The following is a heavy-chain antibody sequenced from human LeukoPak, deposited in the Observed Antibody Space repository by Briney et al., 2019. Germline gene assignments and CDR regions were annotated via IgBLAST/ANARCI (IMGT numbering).Heavy chain of an antibody. CDR1: GFTFSSYG. Sequence: PGGSLRLSCAASGFTFSSYGMHWVRQAPGKGLEWVAVISYDGGNKYYADSVKGRSTISRDDYKNTQYLHMNSLRGEDTAVYFCAKGGVATVDYLDYWGQGTLVIVSS. V-gene: IGHV3-30*18. CDR2: ISYDGGNK. J-gene: IGHJ4*02. CDR3: AKGGVATVDYLDY. D-gene: IGHD5-12*01.